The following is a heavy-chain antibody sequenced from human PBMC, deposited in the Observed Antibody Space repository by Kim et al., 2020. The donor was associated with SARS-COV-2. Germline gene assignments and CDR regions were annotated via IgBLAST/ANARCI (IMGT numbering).Heavy chain of an antibody. CDR2: ISGSGGST. J-gene: IGHJ3*02. CDR1: GFTFSSYA. V-gene: IGHV3-23*01. Sequence: GGSLRLSCAASGFTFSSYAMSWVRQAPGKGLEWVSAISGSGGSTYYADSVKGRFTISRDNSKNTLYLQMNSLRAEDTAVYYCAKRTLGGFRDGYNVWPDDAFDIWGQGTMVTVSS. D-gene: IGHD3-16*01. CDR3: AKRTLGGFRDGYNVWPDDAFDI.